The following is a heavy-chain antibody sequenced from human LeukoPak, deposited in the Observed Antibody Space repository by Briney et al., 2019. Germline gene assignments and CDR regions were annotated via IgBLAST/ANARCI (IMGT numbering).Heavy chain of an antibody. J-gene: IGHJ2*01. CDR3: ARGGGSYYNWYFDL. V-gene: IGHV3-7*01. CDR1: GFTFSSYW. CDR2: IKQDGSEK. D-gene: IGHD1-26*01. Sequence: GGSLRLSCAASGFTFSSYWMSWVRQAPGKGLEWVANIKQDGSEKYYVDSVKGRFTISRDNAKNSLYLQMNSLRAEDTVVYYCARGGGSYYNWYFDLWGRGTLVTVSS.